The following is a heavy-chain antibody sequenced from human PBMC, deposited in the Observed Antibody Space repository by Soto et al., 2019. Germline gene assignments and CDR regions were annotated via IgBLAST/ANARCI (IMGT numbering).Heavy chain of an antibody. V-gene: IGHV1-69*01. Sequence: QVPLVQSGAEVKKPGSSVKVSCKASGGTFSSYAISWVRQAPGQGLEWMGGIIPIFGTANYAQKFQGRVTITADESTSTAYMELSSLRSEDTALYYCERGKYYDLLTGDYSSGGYYYYYGMDVWGQGTTVTVSS. CDR3: ERGKYYDLLTGDYSSGGYYYYYGMDV. CDR2: IIPIFGTA. CDR1: GGTFSSYA. J-gene: IGHJ6*02. D-gene: IGHD3-9*01.